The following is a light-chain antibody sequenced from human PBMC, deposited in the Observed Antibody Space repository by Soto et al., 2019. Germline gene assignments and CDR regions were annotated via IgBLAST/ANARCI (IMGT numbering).Light chain of an antibody. Sequence: DIQMTQSPSTLSASVGDRVTITCRASQSISSWLAWYQQKPGKAPRLLIYDASYLERGVPSRFSGSGSGTEFTLTISDLQPDDLATYYCQQYNCLWTFGQGTKVEI. CDR2: DAS. V-gene: IGKV1-5*01. CDR1: QSISSW. CDR3: QQYNCLWT. J-gene: IGKJ1*01.